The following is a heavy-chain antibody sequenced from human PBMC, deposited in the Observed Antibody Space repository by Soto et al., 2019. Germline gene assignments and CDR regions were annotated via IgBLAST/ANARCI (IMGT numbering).Heavy chain of an antibody. CDR3: AKDSYDYVWLNYFDY. Sequence: GGSMRLSCAASGFTFSSYAMHWVRQAPGKGLEWVSAISGSGGSTYYADSVKGRFTISRDNSKNTLYLQMNSLRAEDTAVYYCAKDSYDYVWLNYFDYWGQGTLVTVSS. V-gene: IGHV3-23*01. CDR2: ISGSGGST. D-gene: IGHD3-16*01. CDR1: GFTFSSYA. J-gene: IGHJ4*02.